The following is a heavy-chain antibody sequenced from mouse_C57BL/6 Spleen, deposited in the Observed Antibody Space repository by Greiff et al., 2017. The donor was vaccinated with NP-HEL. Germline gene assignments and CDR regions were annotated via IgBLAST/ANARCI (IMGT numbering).Heavy chain of an antibody. J-gene: IGHJ3*01. CDR2: IYPGDGDT. CDR3: ARNDGYYLAWFAY. V-gene: IGHV1-80*01. D-gene: IGHD2-3*01. Sequence: VMLVESGAELVKPGASVKISCKASGYAFSSYWMNWVKQRPGKGLEWIGQIYPGDGDTNYNGKFKGKATLTADKSSSTAYMQLSSLTSEDSAVYFCARNDGYYLAWFAYWGQGTLVTVSA. CDR1: GYAFSSYW.